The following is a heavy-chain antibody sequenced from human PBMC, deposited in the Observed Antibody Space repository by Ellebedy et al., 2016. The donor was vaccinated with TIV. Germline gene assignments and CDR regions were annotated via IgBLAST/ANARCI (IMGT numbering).Heavy chain of an antibody. V-gene: IGHV1-2*04. J-gene: IGHJ5*02. CDR2: INPNSGGT. Sequence: AASVKVSCKASGYTFTGYYMHWVRQAPGQGLEWMGWINPNSGGTNYAQKFQGWVTMTRDTSISTAYMELSRLRSDDTAVYYCARGEAYYDFWSGYYRRSFRDWFDPWGQGTLVTVSS. CDR3: ARGEAYYDFWSGYYRRSFRDWFDP. D-gene: IGHD3-3*01. CDR1: GYTFTGYY.